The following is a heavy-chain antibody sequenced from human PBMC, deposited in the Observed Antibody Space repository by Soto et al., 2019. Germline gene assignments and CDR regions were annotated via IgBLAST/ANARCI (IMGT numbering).Heavy chain of an antibody. CDR3: ARVTYCTNGVCSPWDYYYYGMHV. V-gene: IGHV4-31*03. D-gene: IGHD2-8*01. CDR1: RGSISSGGYY. J-gene: IGHJ6*02. Sequence: SETLSLTCTVSRGSISSGGYYWSWIRQHPGKGLEWIGYIYYSGSTYYNPSLKSRVTISVDTSKNQFSLKLSPVTAADTAVYYCARVTYCTNGVCSPWDYYYYGMHVWCQGITVSVSS. CDR2: IYYSGST.